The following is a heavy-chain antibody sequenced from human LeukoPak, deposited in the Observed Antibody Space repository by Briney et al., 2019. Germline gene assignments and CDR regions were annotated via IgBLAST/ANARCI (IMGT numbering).Heavy chain of an antibody. V-gene: IGHV3-23*01. CDR3: AKNGDRGAYCSGGTCYPYYYYYMDV. CDR1: GFTFSTYG. Sequence: GGSLRLSCGASGFTFSTYGMTWVRQAPGKGLEWVSGMSDRGTNTYYADSVKGRFTISRDNSKNTLYLQMNSLRAEDTAIYYCAKNGDRGAYCSGGTCYPYYYYYMDVWGKGTTVTISS. J-gene: IGHJ6*03. CDR2: MSDRGTNT. D-gene: IGHD2-15*01.